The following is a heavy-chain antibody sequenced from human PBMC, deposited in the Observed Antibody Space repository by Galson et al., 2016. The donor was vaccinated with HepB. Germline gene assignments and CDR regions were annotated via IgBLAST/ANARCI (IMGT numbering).Heavy chain of an antibody. CDR1: GYSFTAYT. Sequence: SVKVSCKASGYSFTAYTLHWVRQAPGQRHESMGWINPGYGHTKSSQNFQGRVTFTRDTSASKVYMELSSLRSEDTAVYYCEGGPHDYTNLLDVLDVWGHGTMFTVSS. J-gene: IGHJ3*01. CDR3: EGGPHDYTNLLDVLDV. V-gene: IGHV1-3*01. D-gene: IGHD4-11*01. CDR2: INPGYGHT.